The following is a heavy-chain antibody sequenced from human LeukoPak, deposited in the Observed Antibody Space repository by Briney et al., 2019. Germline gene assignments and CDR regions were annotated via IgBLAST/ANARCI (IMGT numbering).Heavy chain of an antibody. V-gene: IGHV1-18*01. Sequence: VASVKVSCKASGYTFTSYGISWVRQAPGQGLEWMGWISVNNGNTNYAQKLQGRVTMTTDTSTSTAYMELRSLRSDDTAVYYCARAGGYYDSSGYYYGYWGQGTLVTVSS. J-gene: IGHJ4*02. CDR2: ISVNNGNT. CDR1: GYTFTSYG. CDR3: ARAGGYYDSSGYYYGY. D-gene: IGHD3-22*01.